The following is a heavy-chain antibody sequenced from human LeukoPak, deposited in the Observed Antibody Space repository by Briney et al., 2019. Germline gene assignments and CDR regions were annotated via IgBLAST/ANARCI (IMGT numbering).Heavy chain of an antibody. CDR1: GFTVSSNY. J-gene: IGHJ4*02. CDR2: IYSGGST. V-gene: IGHV3-66*01. CDR3: ARDAIPLSSGYYAGVFDY. Sequence: DPGGSLRLSCAASGFTVSSNYMSWVRQAPGKGLEWVSVIYSGGSTYYADSVKGRFTISRDNSKNTLYLQMNSLRAEDTAVYYCARDAIPLSSGYYAGVFDYWGQGTLVTVSS. D-gene: IGHD3-22*01.